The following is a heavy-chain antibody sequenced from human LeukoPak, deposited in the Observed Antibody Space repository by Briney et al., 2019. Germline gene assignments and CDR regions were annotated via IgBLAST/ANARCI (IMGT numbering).Heavy chain of an antibody. V-gene: IGHV4-39*07. D-gene: IGHD3-16*01. CDR3: AGNPTGEDYYYYMDV. Sequence: PSETLSLTCTVSGGSISSSSYYWGWIRQPPGKGLEWIGSIYYSGSTYYNPSLKSRVTISVDTSKNQFSLNLNSVTAADTAVYYCAGNPTGEDYYYYMDVWGKGTTVTVSS. CDR1: GGSISSSSYY. J-gene: IGHJ6*03. CDR2: IYYSGST.